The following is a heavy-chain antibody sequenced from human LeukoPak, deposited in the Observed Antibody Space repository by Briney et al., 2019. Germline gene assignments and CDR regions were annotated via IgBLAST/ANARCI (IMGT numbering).Heavy chain of an antibody. J-gene: IGHJ6*03. CDR3: ARGGNYYPAHDYYYQYMDV. V-gene: IGHV4-4*07. D-gene: IGHD4-23*01. Sequence: PSGTLSLTCTVSGGSMSDYYWSWIRQPAGEGLEWIGRIYTNGGTNYISSLKSRVTISIDTSKNQFSLNLRSVTAADTAVYFCARGGNYYPAHDYYYQYMDVWGKGTTVTVSS. CDR1: GGSMSDYY. CDR2: IYTNGGT.